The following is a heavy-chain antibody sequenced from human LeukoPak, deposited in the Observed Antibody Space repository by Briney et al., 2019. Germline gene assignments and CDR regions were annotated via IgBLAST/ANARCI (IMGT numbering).Heavy chain of an antibody. CDR1: GYTFTSYG. Sequence: ASVKVSCKASGYTFTSYGISWVRQAPGQGLEGMGWISAYNGNTNYAQKLQGRVTMTTDTSTSTAYMELRSLRSDDTAVYYCARDGDGYQRDAFDIWGQGTMVTVSS. CDR2: ISAYNGNT. D-gene: IGHD5-24*01. V-gene: IGHV1-18*01. J-gene: IGHJ3*02. CDR3: ARDGDGYQRDAFDI.